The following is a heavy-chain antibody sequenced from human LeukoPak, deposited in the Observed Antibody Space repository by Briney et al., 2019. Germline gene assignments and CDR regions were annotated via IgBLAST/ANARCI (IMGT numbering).Heavy chain of an antibody. CDR3: ARDKSGWSFFDY. D-gene: IGHD6-19*01. V-gene: IGHV4-59*01. Sequence: PSETLSLTCTVSGGSISSYYWSWIRQPPGKGLEWIGYIYYRGSTNYNPSLKSRVTISVDTSKNQFSLKLSSVTAADTAVYYCARDKSGWSFFDYWGQGTLVTVSS. CDR1: GGSISSYY. J-gene: IGHJ4*02. CDR2: IYYRGST.